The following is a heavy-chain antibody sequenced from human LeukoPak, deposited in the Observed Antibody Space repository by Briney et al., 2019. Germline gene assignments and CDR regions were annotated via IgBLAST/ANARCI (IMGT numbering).Heavy chain of an antibody. CDR2: ISSSSTYI. V-gene: IGHV3-21*03. Sequence: PGGSLRLSCAASGFTFSTYPMHWVRQAPGKGLEWVSSISSSSTYIYYADSVKGRFTISRDNTKNSLYLQMNSLRAEDTAVYYCARVASSSWSYYYYYMDVWGKGTTVTVSS. D-gene: IGHD6-13*01. CDR3: ARVASSSWSYYYYYMDV. J-gene: IGHJ6*03. CDR1: GFTFSTYP.